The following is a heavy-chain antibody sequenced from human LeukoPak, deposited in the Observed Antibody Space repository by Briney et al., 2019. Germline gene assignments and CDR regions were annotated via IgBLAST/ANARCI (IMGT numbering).Heavy chain of an antibody. Sequence: PGGSLRLSCVASGFTFSNYGMHWVRQAPGKGLEWVSYISSSGSTIYYADSVKGRFTISRDNAKNSLYLQMNSLRAEDTAVYYCARDDRDAFDIWGQGTMVTVSS. CDR3: ARDDRDAFDI. J-gene: IGHJ3*02. CDR2: ISSSGSTI. V-gene: IGHV3-48*03. CDR1: GFTFSNYG.